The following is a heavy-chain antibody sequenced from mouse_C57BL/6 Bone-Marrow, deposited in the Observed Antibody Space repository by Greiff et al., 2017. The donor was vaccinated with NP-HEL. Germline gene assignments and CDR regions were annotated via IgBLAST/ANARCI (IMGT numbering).Heavy chain of an antibody. CDR2: FHPYNNDT. CDR3: AILYYDYCGNYFDY. V-gene: IGHV1-47*01. Sequence: QVQLQQSGAELVKPGASVKMSCKASGYTFTTYPIDWMKQNHGKSLEWIGNFHPYNNDTKYNEKFKGKATLTVEKSSSTVYLELSRLTSDDSAVYYCAILYYDYCGNYFDYWGQGTTLTVSS. D-gene: IGHD2-4*01. CDR1: GYTFTTYP. J-gene: IGHJ2*01.